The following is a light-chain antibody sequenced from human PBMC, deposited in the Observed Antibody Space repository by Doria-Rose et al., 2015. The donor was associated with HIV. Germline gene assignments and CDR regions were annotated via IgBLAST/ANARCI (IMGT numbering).Light chain of an antibody. Sequence: AGGRATLPRRRRLVVPSTNLAWHKQKTGQAPMLLIYGASTRATDIPDRISGSGSGAYFTLTITRLQPDDFAVYYCQQFATTPPTFGQGTKLEIK. V-gene: IGKV3-20*01. J-gene: IGKJ1*01. CDR1: LVVPSTN. CDR2: GAS. CDR3: QQFATTPPT.